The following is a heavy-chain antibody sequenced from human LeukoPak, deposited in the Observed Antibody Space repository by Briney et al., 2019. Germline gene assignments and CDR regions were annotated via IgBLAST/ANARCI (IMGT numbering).Heavy chain of an antibody. CDR2: IYSGATT. D-gene: IGHD3-9*01. V-gene: IGHV3-53*01. CDR1: GFTFSSYS. CDR3: ATGRYFATMDV. Sequence: GGSLRLSCAASGFTFSSYSMNWVRQAPGKGLEWVSIIYSGATTYYADAVKGRFTISRDNAKNTLYLQMNTLRAEDTAVYYCATGRYFATMDVWGKGTTVTISS. J-gene: IGHJ6*03.